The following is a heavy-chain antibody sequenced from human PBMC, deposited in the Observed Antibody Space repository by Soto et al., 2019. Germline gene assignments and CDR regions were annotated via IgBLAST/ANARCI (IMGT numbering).Heavy chain of an antibody. CDR1: GYKFSSYA. D-gene: IGHD1-26*01. Sequence: GASVKVSCKASGYKFSSYAIHWVRQAPGQRLEWMGWINVGNGNTKYSQKFQGRVTITRDTSASTAYMELSSLRSEDTAVYYCARGLGLYYFDYWGQGTLVTVSS. CDR2: INVGNGNT. J-gene: IGHJ4*02. V-gene: IGHV1-3*01. CDR3: ARGLGLYYFDY.